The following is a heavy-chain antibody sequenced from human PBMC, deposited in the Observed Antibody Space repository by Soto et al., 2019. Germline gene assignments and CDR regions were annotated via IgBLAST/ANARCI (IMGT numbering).Heavy chain of an antibody. J-gene: IGHJ6*04. CDR1: GSTFTDYY. V-gene: IGHV3-74*01. CDR2: IHNDRSST. Sequence: PRGSLRLSCAASGSTFTDYYMSWIRQAPGKGLEWVSRIHNDRSSTDYADSGKGRFTISRDNAKDTLYLQMNSLRAEDTATYYCAMGTMDVWGKGTTVTVSS. D-gene: IGHD7-27*01. CDR3: AMGTMDV.